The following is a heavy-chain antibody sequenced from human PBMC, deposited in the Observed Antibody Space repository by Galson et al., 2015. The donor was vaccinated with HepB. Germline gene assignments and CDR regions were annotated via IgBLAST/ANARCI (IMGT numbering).Heavy chain of an antibody. J-gene: IGHJ3*02. D-gene: IGHD3-22*01. CDR1: GGSISSSSYY. CDR2: IYYSGST. Sequence: ETLSLTCTVSGGSISSSSYYWGWIRQPPGKGLEWIGSIYYSGSTYYNPSLKSRVTISVDTSKNQFSLKLSSVTAADTAVYYCAKAPITTDAFDIWGQGTMVTVSS. V-gene: IGHV4-39*07. CDR3: AKAPITTDAFDI.